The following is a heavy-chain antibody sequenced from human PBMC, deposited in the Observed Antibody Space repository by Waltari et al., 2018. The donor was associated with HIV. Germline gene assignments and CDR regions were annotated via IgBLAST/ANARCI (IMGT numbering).Heavy chain of an antibody. J-gene: IGHJ4*02. V-gene: IGHV1-3*01. CDR1: GYTFTSYA. CDR3: ARAAHSYYDSSPYYFDY. Sequence: QVQLVQSGAEVKKPGASVKVSCKASGYTFTSYAMHWVRQAPGQRLEWMGWINAGNGNTKYSRKFQGGVTITRDTAASTADMELSSLRSEDTAVYYCARAAHSYYDSSPYYFDYWGQGSLVTVSS. D-gene: IGHD3-22*01. CDR2: INAGNGNT.